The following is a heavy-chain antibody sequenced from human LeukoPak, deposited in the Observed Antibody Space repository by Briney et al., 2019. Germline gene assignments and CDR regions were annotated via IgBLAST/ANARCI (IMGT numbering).Heavy chain of an antibody. V-gene: IGHV3-23*01. D-gene: IGHD3-10*01. CDR3: AKGRNSYDSGRCYSPNCYYGMDV. J-gene: IGHJ6*02. CDR1: GFTFDNYA. Sequence: PGGSLRLSCTASGFTFDNYAMIWVRQAPGKGLEWVSVISGSGDGTYSADSVRGRFTISRDNSKNTLYLEMSSLRVEDTAVYHCAKGRNSYDSGRCYSPNCYYGMDVWGQGTTVIVSS. CDR2: ISGSGDGT.